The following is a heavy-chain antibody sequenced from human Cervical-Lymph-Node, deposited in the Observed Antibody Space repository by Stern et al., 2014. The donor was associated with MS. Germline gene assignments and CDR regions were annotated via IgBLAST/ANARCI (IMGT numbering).Heavy chain of an antibody. CDR3: PRGGVTTIVVVSREDY. CDR1: GYTFTGYD. V-gene: IGHV1-2*02. J-gene: IGHJ4*02. CDR2: INPNTGDT. D-gene: IGHD3-22*01. Sequence: QLVQSGAEVKKPGASVKVSCKASGYTFTGYDMHWVRQAPGQGLEWMGWINPNTGDTNYAPKFQGRVTMTRDASISTAYREVNRLTSDDTAVYYCPRGGVTTIVVVSREDYWGQGTLVTVSS.